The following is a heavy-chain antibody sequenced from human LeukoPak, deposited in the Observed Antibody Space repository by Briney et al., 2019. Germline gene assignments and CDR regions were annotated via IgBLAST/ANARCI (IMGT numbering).Heavy chain of an antibody. CDR3: ARGGWSRGWFDP. Sequence: PGGSLRLSRAASRFMFSTSGMSWVRQAPGKGLECVSHISGSGATTSYADSVKGRFTISRDNAKNSLYLQMNSLRAEDTAVYYCARGGWSRGWFDPWGQGTLVTVSS. CDR2: ISGSGATT. D-gene: IGHD6-19*01. V-gene: IGHV3-23*01. J-gene: IGHJ5*02. CDR1: RFMFSTSG.